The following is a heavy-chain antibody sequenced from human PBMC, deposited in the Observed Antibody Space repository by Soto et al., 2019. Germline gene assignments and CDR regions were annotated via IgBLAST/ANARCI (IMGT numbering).Heavy chain of an antibody. Sequence: PGESLKISCKGSGYSFTSYWIGWVRQMPGKGLEWMGIIYPGDSDTRYSPCFQGQATISADTSISTAYLQWSSMKAPDTALYYCARQPAVAGPYYYYGMDVWGQGTTVTVSS. D-gene: IGHD6-19*01. J-gene: IGHJ6*02. CDR2: IYPGDSDT. CDR1: GYSFTSYW. CDR3: ARQPAVAGPYYYYGMDV. V-gene: IGHV5-51*01.